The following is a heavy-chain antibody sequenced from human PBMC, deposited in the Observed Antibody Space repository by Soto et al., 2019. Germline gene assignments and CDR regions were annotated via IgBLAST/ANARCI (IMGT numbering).Heavy chain of an antibody. CDR3: ARAPLYSYRGSYYFDY. V-gene: IGHV3-64*01. D-gene: IGHD5-18*01. J-gene: IGHJ4*02. Sequence: PGGSLRLSCAASGFTFSSYAMHWVRQAPGKGLEYVSAISSNGGSTYYANSVKGRFTISRDNSKNTLYLQMGSLRAEDMAVYYCARAPLYSYRGSYYFDYWGQGTLVTVSS. CDR1: GFTFSSYA. CDR2: ISSNGGST.